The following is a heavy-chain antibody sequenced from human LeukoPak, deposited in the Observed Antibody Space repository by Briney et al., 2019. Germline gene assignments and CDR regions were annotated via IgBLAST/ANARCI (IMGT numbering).Heavy chain of an antibody. V-gene: IGHV3-21*04. CDR1: GFTFSSYS. CDR3: ARVFSRGSYNYGFDV. J-gene: IGHJ6*02. CDR2: ISSSSSYI. Sequence: PGGSLRLSCAASGFTFSSYSMNWVRQAPGKGLEWVSSISSSSSYIYYADSVKGRFTISRDNAKNSLYLQMNSLRAEDTAVYYCARVFSRGSYNYGFDVWGQGTTVTVSS. D-gene: IGHD3-16*01.